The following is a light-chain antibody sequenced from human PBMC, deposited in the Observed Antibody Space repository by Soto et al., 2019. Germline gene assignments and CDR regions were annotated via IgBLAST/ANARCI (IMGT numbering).Light chain of an antibody. V-gene: IGKV3-20*01. CDR1: QSVDSAF. CDR3: QQYASSLT. J-gene: IGKJ1*01. CDR2: GAS. Sequence: EIVLTQSPGSLSLSLGERATLSCRASQSVDSAFFAWYQQNPGQPPRLLMYGASRRATGIPDRFSGSGSGTDFALTISRLEPGDFAVYYCQQYASSLTFGQGTKVEI.